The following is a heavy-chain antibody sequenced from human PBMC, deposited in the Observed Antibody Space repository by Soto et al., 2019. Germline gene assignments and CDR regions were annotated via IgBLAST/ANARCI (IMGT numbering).Heavy chain of an antibody. D-gene: IGHD2-15*01. CDR3: AKEFLDPNGCYGRWLDP. J-gene: IGHJ5*02. V-gene: IGHV4-59*01. Sequence: VQLQESGPGLAKPSETLSLTCTVSGGSMSSYYWSWIRQPPGKGLEWIGNVFYSGSTIYNPSLKSRVIISVDTSKNQFSPKLSSVTAADTAVYYCAKEFLDPNGCYGRWLDPWGQGTLVTVSS. CDR1: GGSMSSYY. CDR2: VFYSGST.